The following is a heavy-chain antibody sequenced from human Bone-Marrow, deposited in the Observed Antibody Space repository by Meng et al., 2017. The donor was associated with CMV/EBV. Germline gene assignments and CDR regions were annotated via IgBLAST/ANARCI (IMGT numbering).Heavy chain of an antibody. Sequence: LSCAASGFTFSSYAMRWVRQAPGKGLEWVSTVTNSGDSTYYADSVKGRLTVSRDNSRNTLYLQMTSLRAEDTAVYYCAKGAISYFDDWGQGTLVTVSS. CDR2: VTNSGDST. CDR1: GFTFSSYA. CDR3: AKGAISYFDD. J-gene: IGHJ4*02. V-gene: IGHV3-23*01.